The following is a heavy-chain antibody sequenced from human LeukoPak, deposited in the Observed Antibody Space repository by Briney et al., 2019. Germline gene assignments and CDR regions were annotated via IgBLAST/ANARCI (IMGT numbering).Heavy chain of an antibody. CDR3: ARVPSKGLYYDFWSGYYHFDY. V-gene: IGHV1-18*01. CDR2: ISAYNGNT. J-gene: IGHJ4*02. CDR1: GYTFTSYG. D-gene: IGHD3-3*01. Sequence: ASVKVSCKASGYTFTSYGISWVRQAPGQGLEWMGWISAYNGNTNYAQKLQGRVTMTTDTSTSTAYMELRSLRSDDTAVYYCARVPSKGLYYDFWSGYYHFDYWGQGTLVTVSS.